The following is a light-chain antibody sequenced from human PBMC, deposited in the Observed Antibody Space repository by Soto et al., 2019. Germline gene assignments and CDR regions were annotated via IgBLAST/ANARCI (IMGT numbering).Light chain of an antibody. Sequence: EIVLTQSPGTLSWSPGERATLSCRASQSVSNNYVAWYQQKLGQAPRLLIYDASSRATGIPDRFSGSGSGTDFTLTISRLELEDFAVYYCQQCATSPLTFGQGTRVDIK. CDR2: DAS. V-gene: IGKV3-20*01. CDR3: QQCATSPLT. J-gene: IGKJ1*01. CDR1: QSVSNNY.